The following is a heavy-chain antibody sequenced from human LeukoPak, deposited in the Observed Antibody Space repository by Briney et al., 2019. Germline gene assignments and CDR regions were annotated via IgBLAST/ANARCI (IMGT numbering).Heavy chain of an antibody. J-gene: IGHJ4*02. D-gene: IGHD4-23*01. CDR3: ASNRGDYGGKKPRYYFDF. CDR1: GGSISSSSYY. V-gene: IGHV4-39*01. CDR2: IYNSGST. Sequence: SETLSLTCTVSGGSISSSSYYWGWVRQPPGTGLEWIGSIYNSGSTYYNPSLERRVTISVDTSKNQFSLKVTSVTAADTAVYYCASNRGDYGGKKPRYYFDFWGRGTLVTVSS.